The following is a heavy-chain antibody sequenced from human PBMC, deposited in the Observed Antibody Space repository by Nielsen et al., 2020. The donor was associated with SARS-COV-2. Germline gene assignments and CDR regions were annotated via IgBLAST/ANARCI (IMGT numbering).Heavy chain of an antibody. J-gene: IGHJ4*02. Sequence: GGSLRLSCAASGFTFSSYGMHWVRQAPGKGLEWVAVIWYDGSNKYYADSVKGRFTISRDNSKNTLYLQMNSLRAEDTAVYYCATPRHYYDYVWGVLDYWGQGTLVTVSS. CDR2: IWYDGSNK. CDR1: GFTFSSYG. V-gene: IGHV3-30*02. CDR3: ATPRHYYDYVWGVLDY. D-gene: IGHD3-16*01.